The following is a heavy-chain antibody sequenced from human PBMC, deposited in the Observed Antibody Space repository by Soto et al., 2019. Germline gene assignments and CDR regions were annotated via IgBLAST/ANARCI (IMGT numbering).Heavy chain of an antibody. CDR2: IFSNDDK. CDR1: GFSLSNARLG. CDR3: ALIKDCSRTDCYLASFDP. Sequence: QVTLKESGPVVVKPTETLTLTCTVSGFSLSNARLGVSWIRQPPGKALEWLAHIFSNDDKSYSTSLKNRLTISKDTSKSQVVLTMIDMDPVDSATYYCALIKDCSRTDCYLASFDPWGQGTLVTVSS. D-gene: IGHD2-2*01. J-gene: IGHJ5*02. V-gene: IGHV2-26*01.